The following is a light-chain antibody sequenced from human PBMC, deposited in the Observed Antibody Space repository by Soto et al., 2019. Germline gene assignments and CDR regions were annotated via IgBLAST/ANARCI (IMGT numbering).Light chain of an antibody. V-gene: IGKV3-20*01. J-gene: IGKJ5*01. Sequence: EIVLTQSPGTPSLSPGERATLSCSASQSVSSTYLACYQQNPGQAPRLLSHGPISRATGIPDRFSGSGSGACFPLTISRLEPEDFAVYYGQYYGSSLSITFGQGTRLDIK. CDR3: QYYGSSLSIT. CDR2: GPI. CDR1: QSVSSTY.